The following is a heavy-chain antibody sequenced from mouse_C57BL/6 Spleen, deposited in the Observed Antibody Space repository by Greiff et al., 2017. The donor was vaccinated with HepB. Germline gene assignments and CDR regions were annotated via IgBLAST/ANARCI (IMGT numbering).Heavy chain of an antibody. CDR2: IYPGDGDT. V-gene: IGHV1-82*01. CDR3: ARSGITTVPFAY. J-gene: IGHJ3*01. Sequence: VQLQQSGPELVKPGASVKISCKASGYAFSSSWMNWVKQRPGKGLEWIGRIYPGDGDTNYNGKCKAKATLTADTSSSTAYMQLSSLTSEDSAVYVCARSGITTVPFAYWGQGTLVTVSA. CDR1: GYAFSSSW. D-gene: IGHD1-1*01.